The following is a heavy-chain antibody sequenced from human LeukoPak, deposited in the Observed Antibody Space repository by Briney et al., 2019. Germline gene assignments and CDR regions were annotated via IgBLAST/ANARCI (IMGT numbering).Heavy chain of an antibody. CDR1: GGSFSGYY. CDR3: ARGQWGYSGYDTGSYYYYYMDV. D-gene: IGHD5-12*01. Sequence: SETLSLXCAVYGGSFSGYYWSWIRQPPGKGLEWIGEINHSGSTNYNPSLKSRVTISVDTSKNQFSLKLSSVTAADTAVYYCARGQWGYSGYDTGSYYYYYMDVWGKGTTVTVSS. J-gene: IGHJ6*03. V-gene: IGHV4-34*01. CDR2: INHSGST.